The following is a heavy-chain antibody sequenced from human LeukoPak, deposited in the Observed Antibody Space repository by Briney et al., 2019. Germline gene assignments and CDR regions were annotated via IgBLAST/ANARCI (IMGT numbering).Heavy chain of an antibody. Sequence: PGGSLRLSCAASGFIFSSYSMNWVRQAPGKGLEWVSYISSSSSTIYYADSVKGRFAISRDNAKNSLYLQMNSLRAEDTAVYYCAKDGYYDSSGGAFDPWGQGTLVTVSS. D-gene: IGHD3-22*01. V-gene: IGHV3-48*01. CDR2: ISSSSSTI. CDR3: AKDGYYDSSGGAFDP. CDR1: GFIFSSYS. J-gene: IGHJ5*02.